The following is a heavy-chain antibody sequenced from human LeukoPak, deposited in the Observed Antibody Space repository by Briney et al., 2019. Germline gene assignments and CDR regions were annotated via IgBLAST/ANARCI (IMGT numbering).Heavy chain of an antibody. Sequence: PSETLSLTCTVSGGSISSGDYYWSWIRQPPGKGLEWIGYIYYSGSTYYNPSLKSRVTISVDTSKNQFSLKLSSVTAADTAVYYCARGRYCSGGSCFFHVPHAFDIWGQGTMFTVSS. CDR2: IYYSGST. J-gene: IGHJ3*02. D-gene: IGHD2-15*01. V-gene: IGHV4-30-4*08. CDR1: GGSISSGDYY. CDR3: ARGRYCSGGSCFFHVPHAFDI.